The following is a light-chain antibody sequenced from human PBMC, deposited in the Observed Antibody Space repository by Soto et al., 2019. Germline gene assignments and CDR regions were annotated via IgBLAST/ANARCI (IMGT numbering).Light chain of an antibody. CDR3: QQSFT. V-gene: IGKV1-5*03. CDR1: QSISSW. J-gene: IGKJ3*01. CDR2: KAS. Sequence: DIQMTQSPSTLSASVGDRVTITCRASQSISSWLAWYQQKPGKAPNLLIYKASSLESGVPSRFSGSGSGTEFTLTISSLQPDDFATDYCQQSFTFGPGTKVDIK.